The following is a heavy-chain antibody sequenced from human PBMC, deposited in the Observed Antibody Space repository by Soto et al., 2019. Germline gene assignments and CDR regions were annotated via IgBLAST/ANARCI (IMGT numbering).Heavy chain of an antibody. CDR3: AKDYYYDSSGYYYVGSFDY. CDR1: GFTFSSYG. V-gene: IGHV3-30*18. J-gene: IGHJ4*02. Sequence: QVPLVESGGGVVQPGRSLRLSCAASGFTFSSYGMHWVRQAPGKGLEWVAVISYDGSNKYYADSVKGRFTISRDNSKNTLYLQMNSLRAEDTAVYYCAKDYYYDSSGYYYVGSFDYWGQGTLVTVSS. D-gene: IGHD3-22*01. CDR2: ISYDGSNK.